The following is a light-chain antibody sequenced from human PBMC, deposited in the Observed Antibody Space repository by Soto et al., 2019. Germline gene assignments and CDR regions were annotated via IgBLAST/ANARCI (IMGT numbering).Light chain of an antibody. CDR2: RAS. V-gene: IGKV1-6*01. CDR3: LQAHSYPWT. CDR1: QGIRND. J-gene: IGKJ1*01. Sequence: AIQLTQSPSSLSASVGDRVSITCRASQGIRNDLGWYQHKPGKAPKLLIHRASSLQSGVPSRFSGSASGTEFALTISSLQPEDLASYYCLQAHSYPWTFGQGTKVEI.